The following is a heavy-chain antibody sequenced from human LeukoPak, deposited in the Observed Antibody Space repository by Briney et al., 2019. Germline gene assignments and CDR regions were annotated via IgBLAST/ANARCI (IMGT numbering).Heavy chain of an antibody. Sequence: ASVKVSCKVSGYTLAELSMHWVRQAPGKGLEWMGGFDPEDGETIYAQKFQGRVTMTEDTSTDTAYMELSSLRSEDTAVYYCATHVVTYYDILTGSRTHNAFDIWGQGTMVTVSS. CDR1: GYTLAELS. J-gene: IGHJ3*02. V-gene: IGHV1-24*01. CDR3: ATHVVTYYDILTGSRTHNAFDI. D-gene: IGHD3-9*01. CDR2: FDPEDGET.